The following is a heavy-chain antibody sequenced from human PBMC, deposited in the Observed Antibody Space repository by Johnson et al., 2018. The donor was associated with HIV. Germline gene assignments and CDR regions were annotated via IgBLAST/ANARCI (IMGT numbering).Heavy chain of an antibody. J-gene: IGHJ3*02. CDR1: GFTFSSYA. V-gene: IGHV3-30*04. CDR3: ARDYGDDEVPDAFDI. D-gene: IGHD4-17*01. Sequence: QMQLVESGGGVVQPGRSLRLSCAASGFTFSSYAMHWVRQAPGKGLEWVAVISYDGSNKYYADSVKGRFTISRDNSMQTMYLQMNSLRAEDTAVYYCARDYGDDEVPDAFDIWGQGTMVTVSS. CDR2: ISYDGSNK.